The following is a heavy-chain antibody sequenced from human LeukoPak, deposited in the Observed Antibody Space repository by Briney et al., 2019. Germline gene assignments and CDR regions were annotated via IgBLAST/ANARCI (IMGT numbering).Heavy chain of an antibody. Sequence: GGSLRLSCAASGFTFSSHSMNWVRQAPGKGLEWVSSISSSSSYIYYADSVKGRFTISRDNAKNSLHLQMNSLRAEDTAVYYCARGNYDFWSGSFDYWGQGTLVTVSS. CDR1: GFTFSSHS. V-gene: IGHV3-21*01. J-gene: IGHJ4*02. CDR3: ARGNYDFWSGSFDY. D-gene: IGHD3-3*01. CDR2: ISSSSSYI.